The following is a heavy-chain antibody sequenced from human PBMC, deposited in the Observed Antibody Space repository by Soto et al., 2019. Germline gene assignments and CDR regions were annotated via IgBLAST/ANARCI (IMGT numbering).Heavy chain of an antibody. CDR2: IYWDDNK. Sequence: SGPTLVNPTQTLTLTCTFSGFSLSTTGVGVGWIRQPPGKALEWLALIYWDDNKFYNPFLKSRLTITKDSSKNQVVLTMSNVDPVETATYYCAYRPNWRYGILDVWGQGATVT. J-gene: IGHJ6*02. D-gene: IGHD1-1*01. V-gene: IGHV2-5*02. CDR1: GFSLSTTGVG. CDR3: AYRPNWRYGILDV.